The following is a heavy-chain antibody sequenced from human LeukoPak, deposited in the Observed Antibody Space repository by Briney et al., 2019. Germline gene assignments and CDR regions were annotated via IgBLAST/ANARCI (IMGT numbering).Heavy chain of an antibody. CDR3: AKKRPFDY. Sequence: GGSLRLSCAASGFTFSSYAMHWVRQAPGKGLEWVAVISYDGSNKYYADSVKGRFTISRDNSKNTLYLQMNSLRAEDTAVYYCAKKRPFDYWGQGTLVTVSS. CDR1: GFTFSSYA. J-gene: IGHJ4*02. CDR2: ISYDGSNK. V-gene: IGHV3-30-3*02.